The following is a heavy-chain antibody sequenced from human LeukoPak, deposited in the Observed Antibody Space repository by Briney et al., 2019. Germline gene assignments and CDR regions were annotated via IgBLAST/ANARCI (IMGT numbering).Heavy chain of an antibody. CDR1: GYTFTGYY. CDR2: INPNSGGT. V-gene: IGHV1-2*02. D-gene: IGHD6-13*01. Sequence: ASVKVSCKASGYTFTGYYMHWVRQAPGQGLEWMGWINPNSGGTNYAQKFQGRVTMTRDTSISTAYMELSRLRSDDTAVYYCARARRGGIAAAATFDYWGQGTLVTVSS. CDR3: ARARRGGIAAAATFDY. J-gene: IGHJ4*02.